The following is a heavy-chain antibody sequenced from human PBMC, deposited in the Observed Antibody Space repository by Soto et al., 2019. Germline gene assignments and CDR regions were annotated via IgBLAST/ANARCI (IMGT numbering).Heavy chain of an antibody. J-gene: IGHJ5*02. Sequence: QVQLVQSGAEVKKPGSSVKVSCKASGGTFSSYTISWVRQAPGQGLEWMGRIIPILGIANYAQKFQGRVKITADKSTSTAYMELSSLRSEDTAVYYCARDPGILPGPTTWCDPWGQGTLVTVSS. D-gene: IGHD1-1*01. V-gene: IGHV1-69*08. CDR3: ARDPGILPGPTTWCDP. CDR2: IIPILGIA. CDR1: GGTFSSYT.